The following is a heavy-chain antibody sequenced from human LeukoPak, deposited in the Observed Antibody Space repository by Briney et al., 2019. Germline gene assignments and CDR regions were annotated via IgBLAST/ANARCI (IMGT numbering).Heavy chain of an antibody. J-gene: IGHJ4*02. V-gene: IGHV4-39*01. CDR2: IYYSGST. D-gene: IGHD3-22*01. Sequence: PSETLSLTCTVSGGSISSSSYSWGWIRQPPGKGLEWIGSIYYSGSTYYNPSLKSRVTISVDTSKNQFSLNLSSVTAADTAVYYCARLYYDSSGYYQICYFDYWGQGTLVTVSS. CDR3: ARLYYDSSGYYQICYFDY. CDR1: GGSISSSSYS.